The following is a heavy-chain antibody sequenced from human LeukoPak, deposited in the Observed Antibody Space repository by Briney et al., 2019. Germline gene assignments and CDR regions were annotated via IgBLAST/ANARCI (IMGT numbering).Heavy chain of an antibody. CDR2: IYYSGST. V-gene: IGHV4-59*01. J-gene: IGHJ1*01. D-gene: IGHD3-22*01. CDR3: ARVYYYDSSVEYFQH. CDR1: GGSISSYY. Sequence: SETLSLTCTVSGGSISSYYWSWIRRPPGKGLEWIGYIYYSGSTNYNPSLKSRVTISVDTSKNQFSLKLSSVTAADTAVYYCARVYYYDSSVEYFQHWGQGTLVTVSS.